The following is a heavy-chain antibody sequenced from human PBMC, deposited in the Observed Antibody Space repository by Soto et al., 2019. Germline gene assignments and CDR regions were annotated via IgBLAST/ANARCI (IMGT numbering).Heavy chain of an antibody. J-gene: IGHJ4*02. CDR3: VRSKGGYSYGTPFAY. Sequence: DVQLEESGGALVQPGRSLRLSCAASGFTFDDYAMYWVRQVLGKGLEWVSSSSWNSGNIGYADSVKGRFTTSRDNAENSLCLQMNSLRPEDTALYYCVRSKGGYSYGTPFAYWGQGTLVTVSS. V-gene: IGHV3-9*01. D-gene: IGHD5-18*01. CDR1: GFTFDDYA. CDR2: SSWNSGNI.